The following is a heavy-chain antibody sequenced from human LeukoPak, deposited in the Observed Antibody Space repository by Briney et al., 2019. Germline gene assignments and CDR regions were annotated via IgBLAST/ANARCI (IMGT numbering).Heavy chain of an antibody. J-gene: IGHJ4*02. CDR2: IIPIFGTA. CDR1: GGTFSSYA. V-gene: IGHV1-69*06. D-gene: IGHD3-16*01. Sequence: ASVKVSCKASGGTFSSYAISWVRQAPGQGLEWMGRIIPIFGTANYAQKFQGRVTITADKSTSTAYMELSSLRSEDTAVYYCARVAQGGSYFDYWGQGTLVTVSS. CDR3: ARVAQGGSYFDY.